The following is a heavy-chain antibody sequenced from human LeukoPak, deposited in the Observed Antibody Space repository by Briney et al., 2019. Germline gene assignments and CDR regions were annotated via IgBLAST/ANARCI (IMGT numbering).Heavy chain of an antibody. Sequence: GGSLRLSCGASGFTFRNYGMHWVRQAPGKGLEWVALISYDGSKKYYADSVKGRFTTSRDNSENTMYLQMNSLKVEDTAVYYCARGHSSGWFFDYWGQGTLVTVSS. V-gene: IGHV3-30*03. CDR3: ARGHSSGWFFDY. D-gene: IGHD6-19*01. J-gene: IGHJ4*02. CDR2: ISYDGSKK. CDR1: GFTFRNYG.